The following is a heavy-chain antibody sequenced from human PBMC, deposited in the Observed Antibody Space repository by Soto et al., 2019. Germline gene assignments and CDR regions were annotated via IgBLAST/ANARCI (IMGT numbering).Heavy chain of an antibody. J-gene: IGHJ4*02. D-gene: IGHD2-2*01. Sequence: GGAPRLPCAGSGFTLSSYSMNLFRQAPGKGLEWVSSISSSSSYIYYADSVKGRFTISRDNAKNSLYLQMNSLRAEDTAVYYCARDSTSPDYWGQGTLVTVSS. CDR1: GFTLSSYS. CDR2: ISSSSSYI. CDR3: ARDSTSPDY. V-gene: IGHV3-21*01.